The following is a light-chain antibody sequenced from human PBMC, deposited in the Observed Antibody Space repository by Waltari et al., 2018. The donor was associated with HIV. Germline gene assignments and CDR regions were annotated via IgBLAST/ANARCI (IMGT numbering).Light chain of an antibody. Sequence: EIVLTQSPGTLSLSPGERATLSCRASQSVSRNLAWYQQKPDQPPRLLIYGASTRATGVPARFSGSGSGTEFILTISSLQSEDFAVYYCQQYNNWPPLTFGGGTKVEIK. J-gene: IGKJ4*01. CDR1: QSVSRN. CDR2: GAS. CDR3: QQYNNWPPLT. V-gene: IGKV3-15*01.